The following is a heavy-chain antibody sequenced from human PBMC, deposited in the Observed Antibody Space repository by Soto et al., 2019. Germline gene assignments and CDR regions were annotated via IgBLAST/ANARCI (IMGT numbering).Heavy chain of an antibody. V-gene: IGHV4-59*01. CDR3: ARDGRRRIAARSPYGMDV. Sequence: SETLSLTCTVSGGSISSYYWSWIRQPPGKGLEWIGYIYYSGSTNYNPSLKSRVTISVDTSKNQFSLKLSSVTAADTAVYYCARDGRRRIAARSPYGMDVWGRGTTVTVSS. CDR2: IYYSGST. D-gene: IGHD6-6*01. CDR1: GGSISSYY. J-gene: IGHJ6*02.